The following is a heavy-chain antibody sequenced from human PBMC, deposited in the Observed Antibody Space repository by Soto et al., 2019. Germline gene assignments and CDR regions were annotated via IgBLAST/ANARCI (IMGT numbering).Heavy chain of an antibody. J-gene: IGHJ1*01. CDR2: INAGNGNT. CDR3: ARGRAARAEFAF. V-gene: IGHV1-3*01. Sequence: ASVKVSCKASGYTFTSYAMHWVRQAPGQRLEWMGWINAGNGNTKYSQKFQGRVTITRDTSASTAYMELSSLRSEDTAVYYCARGRAARAEFAFGGRGTLVPGSA. CDR1: GYTFTSYA. D-gene: IGHD6-25*01.